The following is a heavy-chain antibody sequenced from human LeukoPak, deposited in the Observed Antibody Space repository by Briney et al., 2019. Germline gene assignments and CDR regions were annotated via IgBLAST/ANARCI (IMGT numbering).Heavy chain of an antibody. Sequence: GGSLRLSCAAFGFTFSTYGMHWVRQAPGKGLEWVAFIQYDGDFKYYADSVKGRFTISRDNSKNTLYLQMNSLRAEDTAVYYCAKTSDQLLYSKFDYWGQGTLVTVSS. CDR1: GFTFSTYG. CDR3: AKTSDQLLYSKFDY. CDR2: IQYDGDFK. V-gene: IGHV3-30*02. J-gene: IGHJ4*02. D-gene: IGHD2-2*02.